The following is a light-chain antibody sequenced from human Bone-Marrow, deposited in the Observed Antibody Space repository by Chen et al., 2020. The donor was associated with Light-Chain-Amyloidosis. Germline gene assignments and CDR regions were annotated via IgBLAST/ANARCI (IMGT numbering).Light chain of an antibody. Sequence: DIVMTQSPDSLAVSLGERATINCKSSQSVLYSSNNKNYLAWYQQKPGQPPKLLIYWASTRESVVPDRFSGSGSGTDFTLTISSLQAEDVAVYYCQQYYSTNTFGGGTKVEIK. CDR2: WAS. V-gene: IGKV4-1*01. J-gene: IGKJ4*01. CDR3: QQYYSTNT. CDR1: QSVLYSSNNKNY.